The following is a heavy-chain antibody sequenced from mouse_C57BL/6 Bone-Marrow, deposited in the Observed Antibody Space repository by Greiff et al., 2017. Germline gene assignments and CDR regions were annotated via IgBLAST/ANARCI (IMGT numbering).Heavy chain of an antibody. CDR2: IYPSDSET. D-gene: IGHD2-4*01. Sequence: QVQLQQPGAELVRPGSSVKLSCKASGYTFTSYWMDWVKQRPGQGLEWIGNIYPSDSETHYNQKFKDKATLTVNKSSSTDYMQLSCLTSEDSAVYYGARSGDCDVGAWFAYGGQGTLVTVSA. CDR3: ARSGDCDVGAWFAY. V-gene: IGHV1-61*01. CDR1: GYTFTSYW. J-gene: IGHJ3*01.